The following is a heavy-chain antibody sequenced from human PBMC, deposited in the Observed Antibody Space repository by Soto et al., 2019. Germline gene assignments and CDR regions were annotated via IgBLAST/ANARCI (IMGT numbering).Heavy chain of an antibody. J-gene: IGHJ5*02. V-gene: IGHV1-69*13. CDR3: ARDKGQWLVRDGWFDP. Sequence: GASVKVSCKASGGTFSSYAISWVRQAPGQGLEWMGGIIPIFGTANYAQKFQGRVAITADESTSTAYMELSSLRSEDTAVYYCARDKGQWLVRDGWFDPSGQGTLVTVSS. CDR2: IIPIFGTA. CDR1: GGTFSSYA. D-gene: IGHD6-19*01.